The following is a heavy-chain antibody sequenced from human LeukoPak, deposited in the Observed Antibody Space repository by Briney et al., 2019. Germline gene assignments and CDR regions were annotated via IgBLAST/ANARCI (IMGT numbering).Heavy chain of an antibody. Sequence: SETLSLTCTVSGGSISSYYWSWIRQPPGKGLERIGYIYYSGSTNYNPSLKSRVTISVDTSKNQFSLKLSSVTAADTAVYYCARGVGIYYDSSVSAFDIWGQGTMVTVSS. CDR1: GGSISSYY. CDR3: ARGVGIYYDSSVSAFDI. V-gene: IGHV4-59*01. D-gene: IGHD3-22*01. J-gene: IGHJ3*02. CDR2: IYYSGST.